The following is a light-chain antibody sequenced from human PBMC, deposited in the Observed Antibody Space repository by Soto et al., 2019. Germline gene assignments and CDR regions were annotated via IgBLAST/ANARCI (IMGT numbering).Light chain of an antibody. V-gene: IGKV1-39*01. CDR1: QSISSY. CDR2: AAS. CDR3: QPTDRTPS. J-gene: IGKJ5*01. Sequence: DIQMTQSPSSLSASVGDGVTITCRASQSISSYLNWYQHKPGKAPKLLIYAASSLQSGVPSRFSGSGSGTDFTLTICSLQPEDFPTCYCQPTDRTPSFAQGTRLEFK.